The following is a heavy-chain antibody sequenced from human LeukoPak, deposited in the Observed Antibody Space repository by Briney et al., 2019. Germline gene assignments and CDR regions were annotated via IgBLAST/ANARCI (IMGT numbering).Heavy chain of an antibody. CDR1: GYTFNMYG. CDR3: ARHRAGGYCAVGDCFVHTF. V-gene: IGHV1-18*01. CDR2: FSPYNGDT. Sequence: ASVKVSCKASGYTFNMYGISWVRQAPGQGLEWMGWFSPYNGDTKLAQKLQGRVTMTTDTSTNTAYMELRSLTSDDTAVYCCARHRAGGYCAVGDCFVHTFWGQGTLVTVSS. J-gene: IGHJ4*02. D-gene: IGHD2-8*02.